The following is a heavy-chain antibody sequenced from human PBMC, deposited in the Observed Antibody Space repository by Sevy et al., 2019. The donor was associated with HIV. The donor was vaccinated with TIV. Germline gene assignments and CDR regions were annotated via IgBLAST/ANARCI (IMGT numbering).Heavy chain of an antibody. J-gene: IGHJ5*02. CDR1: GFTFSSYG. CDR3: AKDQVAEFDP. V-gene: IGHV3-30*02. Sequence: VGSLRLSCAASGFTFSSYGMHWVRQAPGKGLEWVAFIRYDGSNKYYADSVKGRFTISRDNSKNTLYLQMNSLRAEDTAVYYCAKDQVAEFDPWGQGTLVTVSS. CDR2: IRYDGSNK. D-gene: IGHD6-19*01.